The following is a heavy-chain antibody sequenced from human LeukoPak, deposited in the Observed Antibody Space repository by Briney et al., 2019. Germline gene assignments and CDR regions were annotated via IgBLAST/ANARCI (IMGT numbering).Heavy chain of an antibody. CDR2: IYRSGNT. J-gene: IGHJ4*02. Sequence: PGGSLRLSCAASGFTFSSYSMNWVRQAPGKGLEWIGSIYRSGNTYYNPSLKSRLTISVDTSKNQFSLKLTSLTAADTAVYFCAKDWGSTWYRGFFDSWGQGTLVTVSS. V-gene: IGHV4-38-2*02. CDR3: AKDWGSTWYRGFFDS. CDR1: GFTFSSYS. D-gene: IGHD6-13*01.